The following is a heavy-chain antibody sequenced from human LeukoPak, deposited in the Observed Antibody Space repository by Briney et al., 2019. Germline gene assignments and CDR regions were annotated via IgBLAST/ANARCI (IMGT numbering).Heavy chain of an antibody. D-gene: IGHD3-3*01. J-gene: IGHJ4*02. CDR2: MSGGGGST. Sequence: PGGSLRLSCAASGFTFSIYAMSWVRQAPGKGLEWVSVMSGGGGSTYYADSVKGRFTISRDNSKNTLYLQMNSLRAEDTAVYYCAKGALEWLLGIDYWGQGTLVTVSS. CDR1: GFTFSIYA. CDR3: AKGALEWLLGIDY. V-gene: IGHV3-23*01.